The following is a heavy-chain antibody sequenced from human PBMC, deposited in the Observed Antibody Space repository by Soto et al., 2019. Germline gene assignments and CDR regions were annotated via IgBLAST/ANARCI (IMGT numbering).Heavy chain of an antibody. J-gene: IGHJ4*02. CDR1: GYTFPRYD. CDR3: AFWGYYDFWSGYWTDY. V-gene: IGHV1-8*01. CDR2: MNPNSGNT. Sequence: GASVKVSCKASGYTFPRYDIHWVRQATGQGLEWMGWMNPNSGNTGYAQKFQGRVTMTRNTSISTAYMELSSLRSEDTAVYYCAFWGYYDFWSGYWTDYWGQGTLVTVSS. D-gene: IGHD3-3*01.